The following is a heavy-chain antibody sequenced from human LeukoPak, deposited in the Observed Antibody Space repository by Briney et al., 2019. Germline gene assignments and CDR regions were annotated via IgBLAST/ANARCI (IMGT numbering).Heavy chain of an antibody. CDR3: ARASSGXAGDAFDI. CDR2: IYYSGST. Sequence: SETLSLTCTVSGGSISSYYWSWIRQPPGKGLEWIGYIYYSGSTNYNPSLKSRVTISVDTSKNQFSLKLSSVTAADTAVYYCARASSGXAGDAFDIWGQGTMVTVSS. J-gene: IGHJ3*02. CDR1: GGSISSYY. V-gene: IGHV4-59*01. D-gene: IGHD6-19*01.